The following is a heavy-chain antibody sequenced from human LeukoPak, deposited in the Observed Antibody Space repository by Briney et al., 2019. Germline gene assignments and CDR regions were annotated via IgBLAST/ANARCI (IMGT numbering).Heavy chain of an antibody. J-gene: IGHJ4*02. CDR3: ARVYYGSWSYSFDN. Sequence: PGGSLRLSCAVSGFTFSSYDMHWVRQVTGKGLEWVSGISSVGGTYYTDSVKGRFTISRDNAKNSLYLQMKSLRVGDTAVYYCARVYYGSWSYSFDNWGQGTLVTVSS. CDR2: ISSVGGT. CDR1: GFTFSSYD. D-gene: IGHD3-10*01. V-gene: IGHV3-13*01.